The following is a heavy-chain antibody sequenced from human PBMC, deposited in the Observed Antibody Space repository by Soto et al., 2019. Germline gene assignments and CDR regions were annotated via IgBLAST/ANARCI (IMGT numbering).Heavy chain of an antibody. Sequence: SGPTLVNPTETLTLTCTVSGFSLSNPKMGVSWIRQSPGRALEWLAHIFSNDEKSYNTSLKSRLTISKDTSKSQVALTMTSMDPVDTATYYCARLTYYNFWSGSYIEVFYFDYWGQGTLVTVSS. D-gene: IGHD3-3*01. J-gene: IGHJ4*02. V-gene: IGHV2-26*01. CDR3: ARLTYYNFWSGSYIEVFYFDY. CDR2: IFSNDEK. CDR1: GFSLSNPKMG.